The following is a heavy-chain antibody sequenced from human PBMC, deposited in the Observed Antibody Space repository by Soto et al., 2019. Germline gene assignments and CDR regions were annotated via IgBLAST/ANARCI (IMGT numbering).Heavy chain of an antibody. D-gene: IGHD3-22*01. J-gene: IGHJ4*02. CDR3: ARAGYYDSSGFYYDC. V-gene: IGHV1-46*01. Sequence: QVQLVQSGAEVKKPGASVKVSCTASGYIFTNHYIHWVRQAPGQGLEWMGIINPSGGSTNYLQKFQGRISMTRETSTRTGYVELSSLSSDEPAVYFCARAGYYDSSGFYYDCWGQGCLVTLPS. CDR1: GYIFTNHY. CDR2: INPSGGST.